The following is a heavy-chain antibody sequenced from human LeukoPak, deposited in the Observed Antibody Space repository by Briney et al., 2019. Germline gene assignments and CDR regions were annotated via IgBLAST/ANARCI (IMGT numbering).Heavy chain of an antibody. CDR1: GYIFTSDW. V-gene: IGHV5-51*01. J-gene: IGHJ4*02. CDR3: ARRGSGYDGSFDY. CDR2: IYPGDSDT. D-gene: IGHD5-12*01. Sequence: GESLKISCKVSGYIFTSDWIGWVRQVPGKGLEWMGIIYPGDSDTRYSPSFQGQVTISADKSISTAYLQWSSLKASDTAMYYCARRGSGYDGSFDYWGQGTLVTVSS.